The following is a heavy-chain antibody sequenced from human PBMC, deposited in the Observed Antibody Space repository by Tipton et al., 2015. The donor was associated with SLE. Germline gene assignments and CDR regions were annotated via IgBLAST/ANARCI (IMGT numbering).Heavy chain of an antibody. V-gene: IGHV6-1*01. J-gene: IGHJ3*02. D-gene: IGHD2-21*01. CDR2: TYYYTSRWHT. CDR3: ARGKYSAFDI. CDR1: GDSVSSNSVA. Sequence: GLVKPSQTLSLTCAISGDSVSSNSVAWNWIRLSPSRGLEWLGRTYYYTSRWHTDYAVSVKSRIITSPDTSKNQFSLQLNSVTPEDTAVYYCARGKYSAFDIWGQGTMVTVSS.